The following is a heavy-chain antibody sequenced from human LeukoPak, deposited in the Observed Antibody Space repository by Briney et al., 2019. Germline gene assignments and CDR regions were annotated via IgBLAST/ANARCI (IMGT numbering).Heavy chain of an antibody. D-gene: IGHD2-2*01. CDR2: IYYTGST. V-gene: IGHV4-59*01. CDR1: GGSISSYY. Sequence: SETLSLTCTVSGGSISSYYWSWIRQPPGKGLEWIGYIYYTGSTNYNPSLKSRVTMSADTSKNQFSLKLSSVTAADTAVYFCARARYANAWYAFDIWGHGTMVTVSS. CDR3: ARARYANAWYAFDI. J-gene: IGHJ3*02.